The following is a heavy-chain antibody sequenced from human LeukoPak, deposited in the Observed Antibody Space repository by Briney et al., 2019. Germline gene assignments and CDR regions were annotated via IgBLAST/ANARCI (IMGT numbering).Heavy chain of an antibody. J-gene: IGHJ4*02. CDR1: GFTFSDYY. CDR3: TGHPAEGDY. Sequence: KPGGSLRLSCAASGFTFSDYYMSWIREAPGKGLESVSYISGSSSNTNYADSVKGRFTISRDNAKKTLYLQMNSLRPEHTAVYYCTGHPAEGDYWGRGTLVTVSS. CDR2: ISGSSSNT. V-gene: IGHV3-11*03. D-gene: IGHD2-15*01.